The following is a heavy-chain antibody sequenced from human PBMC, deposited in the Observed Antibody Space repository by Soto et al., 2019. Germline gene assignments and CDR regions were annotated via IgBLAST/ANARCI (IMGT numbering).Heavy chain of an antibody. CDR2: ISSSTNTI. Sequence: GCLRLSCAASGFTFSSYSMNWVRQAPGKGLEWVSYISSSTNTIYYADSVKGRFTISRDNAKNSLYLQMNSLKDEDTAVYYCARAKYNESYRYYYYGVDVWGQGTTVTVSS. CDR1: GFTFSSYS. J-gene: IGHJ6*02. D-gene: IGHD1-26*01. V-gene: IGHV3-48*02. CDR3: ARAKYNESYRYYYYGVDV.